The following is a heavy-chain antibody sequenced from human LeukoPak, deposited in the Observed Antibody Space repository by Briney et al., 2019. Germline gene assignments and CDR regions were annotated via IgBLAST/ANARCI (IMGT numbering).Heavy chain of an antibody. CDR1: GYTLTELS. CDR2: FDPEDGET. V-gene: IGHV1-24*01. Sequence: ASVKVSCKVSGYTLTELSMHWVRQAPGKGLEWMGGFDPEDGETIYAQKFQGRVTMTEDTSTDTAYMELSSLRSEDTAVYYCARAYNWNDSSDYWGQGTLVTVSS. D-gene: IGHD1-20*01. J-gene: IGHJ4*02. CDR3: ARAYNWNDSSDY.